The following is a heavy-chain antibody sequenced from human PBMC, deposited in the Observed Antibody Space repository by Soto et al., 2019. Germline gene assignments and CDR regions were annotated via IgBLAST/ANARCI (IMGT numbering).Heavy chain of an antibody. V-gene: IGHV4-59*08. J-gene: IGHJ4*02. D-gene: IGHD6-13*01. CDR2: IYQGGSP. CDR1: GGSISSYY. Sequence: QVQLQESGPGLVKPSETLSLTCTVSGGSISSYYWSWIRRPPGKGLEWIAYIYQGGSPTYNPSLKRPDNISIAITKSRFALKPISVTAADTAVYSCARHGSSWSFDYWGQGTLVTVSS. CDR3: ARHGSSWSFDY.